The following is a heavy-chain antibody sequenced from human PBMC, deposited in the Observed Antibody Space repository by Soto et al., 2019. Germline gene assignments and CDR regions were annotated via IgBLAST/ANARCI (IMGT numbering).Heavy chain of an antibody. V-gene: IGHV1-8*01. Sequence: QVQLVQSWAEVKKPGDSVKVSCKASGYTLPSDDIKWFRQTTRQGLEWMGWINPNSGNTGYAQKFQGRVTMTRNTSIRTADMELSSLRSEDTAVYYCARADDYSNRWFGPWAQETLVSVSS. D-gene: IGHD4-4*01. CDR2: INPNSGNT. J-gene: IGHJ5*02. CDR3: ARADDYSNRWFGP. CDR1: GYTLPSDD.